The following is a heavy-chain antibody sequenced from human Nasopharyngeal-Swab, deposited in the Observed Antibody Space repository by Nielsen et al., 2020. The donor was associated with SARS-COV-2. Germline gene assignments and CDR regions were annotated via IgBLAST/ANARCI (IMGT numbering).Heavy chain of an antibody. J-gene: IGHJ4*02. D-gene: IGHD3-16*01. CDR3: TWGRIRVLDS. CDR2: IDYDGDK. CDR1: GFSLTTSGMS. Sequence: SGPTLVKPTQTLTLTCTFSGFSLTTSGMSLSWIRQPPGKALEWLARIDYDGDKYYTTSLKTRLTISEDTSKNRVVLTLTNMDPVDTATYYCTWGRIRVLDSWGQGILVTVSS. V-gene: IGHV2-70*11.